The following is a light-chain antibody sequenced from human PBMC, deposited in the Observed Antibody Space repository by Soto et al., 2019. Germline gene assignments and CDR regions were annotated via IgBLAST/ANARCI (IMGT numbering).Light chain of an antibody. CDR2: DVS. CDR3: CSYAGSYHVV. CDR1: SSDVGGYNY. Sequence: QSVLTQPRSVSGSPGQSVTISCTGTSSDVGGYNYVSWYQQHPGKAPKLMIYDVSKRPSGVPDRFSGSKSGNTASLTISGLQAEDEADYYCCSYAGSYHVVFGGGTKLNVL. V-gene: IGLV2-11*01. J-gene: IGLJ2*01.